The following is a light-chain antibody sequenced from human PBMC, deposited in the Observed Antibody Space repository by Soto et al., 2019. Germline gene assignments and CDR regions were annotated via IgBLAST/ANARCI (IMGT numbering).Light chain of an antibody. CDR2: GAS. CDR1: QSVSNN. CDR3: QQGSTWPT. V-gene: IGKV3D-15*01. Sequence: EIVLTQSPATLSVSPGERAALSCRASQSVSNNLAWYQQKPGQPPRLLIFGASTRATGVPARFSGSGSEAEFALTISTLQSEDFAVYYCQQGSTWPTFGQGTRVDIK. J-gene: IGKJ1*01.